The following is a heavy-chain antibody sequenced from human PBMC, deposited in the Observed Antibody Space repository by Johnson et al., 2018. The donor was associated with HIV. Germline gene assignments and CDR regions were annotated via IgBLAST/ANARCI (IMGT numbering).Heavy chain of an antibody. J-gene: IGHJ3*02. V-gene: IGHV3-33*05. CDR2: VSYETTNK. CDR3: ARELRGPDAFDI. CDR1: GFTFSNYG. Sequence: QVQLVESGGGVVQPGGSLRLSCAASGFTFSNYGMHWVRQAPGKGLEWVAAVSYETTNKHYADSVKGRFTISRDNSKSTLILQMNGLREEDTAIYYCARELRGPDAFDIWGQGTMVTVSS.